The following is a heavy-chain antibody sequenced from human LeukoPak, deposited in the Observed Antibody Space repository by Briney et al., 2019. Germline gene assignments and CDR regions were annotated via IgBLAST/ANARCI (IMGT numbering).Heavy chain of an antibody. V-gene: IGHV3-30-3*01. J-gene: IGHJ6*02. CDR2: ISYDGSNK. Sequence: QTGGPLRLSCAASGFTFSSYAMHWVRQAPGKGLEWVAVISYDGSNKYYADSVKGRFTISRDNSKNTLYLQMNSLRAEDTAVYYCARIAATVYYYYYGMDVWGQGTTVTVSS. CDR1: GFTFSSYA. CDR3: ARIAATVYYYYYGMDV. D-gene: IGHD6-25*01.